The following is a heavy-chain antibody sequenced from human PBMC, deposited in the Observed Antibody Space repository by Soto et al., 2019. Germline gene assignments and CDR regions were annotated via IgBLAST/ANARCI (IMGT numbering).Heavy chain of an antibody. D-gene: IGHD1-20*01. V-gene: IGHV3-74*01. Sequence: GGSLRLSCVASGFTLSTYWVHWVRQAPGKGLVWVSRINRDGSTTTYADSVKGRFTISRDNAKNTLYLQMNSLRAEDTAVYYCARALTGPFDDWGQGTLVTVSS. CDR1: GFTLSTYW. J-gene: IGHJ4*02. CDR2: INRDGSTT. CDR3: ARALTGPFDD.